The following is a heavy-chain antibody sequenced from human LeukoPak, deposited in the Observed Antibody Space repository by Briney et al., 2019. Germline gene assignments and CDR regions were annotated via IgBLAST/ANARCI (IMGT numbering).Heavy chain of an antibody. Sequence: PSETLSLTCTVSGDSLSSYYWTWIGQPPGKALEWIGYIFYSGSTNYNPSLKSRVTISLDTSKNQFSLKLTSVTAADTAVYYCATHGSNWDEYIQHWGQGTLVTVSS. CDR1: GDSLSSYY. D-gene: IGHD6-13*01. V-gene: IGHV4-59*01. CDR3: ATHGSNWDEYIQH. J-gene: IGHJ1*01. CDR2: IFYSGST.